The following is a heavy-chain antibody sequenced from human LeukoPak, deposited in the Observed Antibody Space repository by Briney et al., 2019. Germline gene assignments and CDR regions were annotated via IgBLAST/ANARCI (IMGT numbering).Heavy chain of an antibody. V-gene: IGHV4-34*01. D-gene: IGHD4-17*01. Sequence: SETLSLTCAVYGGSFSGYYWSWIRQPPGKGLEWIGEINHSGSTNYNPSLKSRVTISVDTSKNQFSLKLSSVTAADTAVYYCARQRGHGDYVDYWAREPWSPSPQ. CDR1: GGSFSGYY. CDR2: INHSGST. CDR3: ARQRGHGDYVDY. J-gene: IGHJ4*02.